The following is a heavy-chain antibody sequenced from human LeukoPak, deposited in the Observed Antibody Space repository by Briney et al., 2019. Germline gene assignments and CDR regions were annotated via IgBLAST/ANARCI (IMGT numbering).Heavy chain of an antibody. CDR1: GFTFSSYS. CDR2: ISSSSSYI. D-gene: IGHD3-10*01. V-gene: IGHV3-21*01. J-gene: IGHJ4*02. CDR3: ARDGSPGSGRYYID. Sequence: PGGSLRLSCAASGFTFSSYSMNWVRQAPGKGLEWVSSISSSSSYIYYADSVKGRFTISRDNAKNSLYLQMNSLRAEDTAVYYCARDGSPGSGRYYIDWGQGTLVTVSS.